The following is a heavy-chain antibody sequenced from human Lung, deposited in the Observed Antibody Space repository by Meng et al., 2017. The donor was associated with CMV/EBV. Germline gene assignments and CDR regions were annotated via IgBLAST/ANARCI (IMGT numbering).Heavy chain of an antibody. J-gene: IGHJ4*02. CDR1: GDYMNKYY. Sequence: QGQLREWGPGLVKASATLALTRPDSGDYMNKYYWIWCRQSAGKGLEWIGRISTIGSIHYNPSLTSRVTLSVDTSKNQISLQLSSVTAADTAVYYCARAVADTANFDYWGQGTLVTVSS. CDR2: ISTIGSI. CDR3: ARAVADTANFDY. V-gene: IGHV4-4*07. D-gene: IGHD6-19*01.